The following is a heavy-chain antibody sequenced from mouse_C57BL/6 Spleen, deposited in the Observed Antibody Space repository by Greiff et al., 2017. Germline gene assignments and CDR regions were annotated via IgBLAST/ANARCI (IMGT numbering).Heavy chain of an antibody. J-gene: IGHJ4*01. CDR1: GYAFTNYL. D-gene: IGHD1-1*01. CDR2: INPGSGGT. V-gene: IGHV1-54*01. CDR3: ARAYYGSRDYYAMDY. Sequence: VQLQQSGAELVRPGTSVKVSCKASGYAFTNYLIEWVKQRPGQGLEWIGVINPGSGGTNYNEKFKGKATLTADKSSSTAYMQLSSLTSEDSAVYFCARAYYGSRDYYAMDYWGQGTSVTVSS.